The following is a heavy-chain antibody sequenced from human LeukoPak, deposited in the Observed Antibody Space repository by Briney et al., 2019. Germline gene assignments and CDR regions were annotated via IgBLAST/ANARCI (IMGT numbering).Heavy chain of an antibody. Sequence: PGGSLRLPCLVSGFTFSSFAMSWVRRAPGKGLEWVSGISGSAGSTYYADSVKGRFTISRDNSKNTLYLEMNSLRAEDTAVYYCAKDERGGHPDPSYFDYWGQGTLVTVSS. J-gene: IGHJ4*02. D-gene: IGHD3-16*01. CDR1: GFTFSSFA. CDR2: ISGSAGST. CDR3: AKDERGGHPDPSYFDY. V-gene: IGHV3-23*01.